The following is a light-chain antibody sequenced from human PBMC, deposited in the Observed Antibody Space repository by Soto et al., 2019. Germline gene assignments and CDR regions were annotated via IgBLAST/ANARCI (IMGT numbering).Light chain of an antibody. CDR3: QQGYRTPT. CDR2: AAS. CDR1: ESISSY. Sequence: DIPMTQSPSSLSASVGDRVTITCRASESISSYLTWYQQKPGKAPKLLISAASSLQSGVPSRFSGSGSGTDFTLTISTLQPEDFATYYCQQGYRTPTYGQGTKVEIK. V-gene: IGKV1-39*01. J-gene: IGKJ1*01.